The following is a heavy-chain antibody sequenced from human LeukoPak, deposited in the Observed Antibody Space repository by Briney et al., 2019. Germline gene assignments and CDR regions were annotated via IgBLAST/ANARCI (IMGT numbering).Heavy chain of an antibody. Sequence: ASVKVSCKASGDTFISYGISWVRQAPGQGLEWMGWISANNANTNYAQKLQGRVTMTTDTSTSTAYMELRSLRSEDTAVYYCAHVAANAWGQGTLVTVSS. CDR3: AHVAANA. J-gene: IGHJ5*02. D-gene: IGHD2-15*01. V-gene: IGHV1-18*01. CDR2: ISANNANT. CDR1: GDTFISYG.